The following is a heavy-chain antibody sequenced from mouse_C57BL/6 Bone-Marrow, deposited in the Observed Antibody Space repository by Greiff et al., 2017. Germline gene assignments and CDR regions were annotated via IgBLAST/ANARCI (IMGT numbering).Heavy chain of an antibody. CDR3: ARELTGSWFAY. CDR1: GYTFTSYW. V-gene: IGHV1-64*01. J-gene: IGHJ3*01. D-gene: IGHD4-1*01. CDR2: IHPNSGST. Sequence: QVHVKQSGAELVKPGASVKLSCKASGYTFTSYWMHWVKQRPGQGLEWIGMIHPNSGSTNYNEKFKSKATLTVDKSSSTAYMQLSSLTSEDSAVYYCARELTGSWFAYWGQGTLVTVSA.